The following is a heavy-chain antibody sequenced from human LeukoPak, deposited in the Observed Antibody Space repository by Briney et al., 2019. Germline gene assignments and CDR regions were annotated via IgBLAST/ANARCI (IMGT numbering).Heavy chain of an antibody. Sequence: SVKVSCKASGGTFSSYAISWVRQAPGQGLEWMGGIIPIFGTANYAQKFQGRVTITADKSTSTAYMELSSLRSEDTAVYYCASGYSSSFSGAFDIWGQGTMVTVSS. D-gene: IGHD6-13*01. J-gene: IGHJ3*02. CDR2: IIPIFGTA. V-gene: IGHV1-69*06. CDR3: ASGYSSSFSGAFDI. CDR1: GGTFSSYA.